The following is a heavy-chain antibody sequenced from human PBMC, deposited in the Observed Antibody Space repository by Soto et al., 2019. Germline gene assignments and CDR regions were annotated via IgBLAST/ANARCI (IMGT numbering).Heavy chain of an antibody. V-gene: IGHV4-39*01. CDR1: GGSISSSSYY. CDR2: IYYSGST. J-gene: IGHJ2*01. CDR3: ASGTYVWGSYPTGYFDL. Sequence: QLQLQESGPGLVKPSETLSLTCTVSGGSISSSSYYWGWIRQPPGKGLEWIGSIYYSGSTYYNPSLTSRVTISVDTSKTQFSLKLSSVTAADTAVYYCASGTYVWGSYPTGYFDLWGRGTLVTVSS. D-gene: IGHD3-16*02.